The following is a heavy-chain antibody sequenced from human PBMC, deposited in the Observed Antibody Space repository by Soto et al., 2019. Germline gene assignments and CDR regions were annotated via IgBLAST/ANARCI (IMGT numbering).Heavy chain of an antibody. J-gene: IGHJ4*02. Sequence: EEQLVESGGGLVQPGGSLRLSCAASGFSFSTHYMNWVRQSPGKGLEWVSSINRDSTVIYYADSVKGRFTISRDNARNSLSLHMNSVRAEDTAVYYCLNGDYYVGPGTLVTVSS. D-gene: IGHD3-16*01. CDR1: GFSFSTHY. CDR2: INRDSTVI. CDR3: LNGDYY. V-gene: IGHV3-48*01.